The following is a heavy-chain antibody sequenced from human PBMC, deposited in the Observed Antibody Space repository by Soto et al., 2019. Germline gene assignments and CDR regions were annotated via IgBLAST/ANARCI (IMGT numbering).Heavy chain of an antibody. D-gene: IGHD4-4*01. J-gene: IGHJ6*02. CDR3: AKRSVRGGSESSYYFGMAV. V-gene: IGHV3-23*01. CDR1: GFTFSSYA. Sequence: PGGSLRLSCAASGFTFSSYAMSWVRQAPGKGLEWVSLISARGGGTYFADAVKGRFTISRDNSKSTLYLQMNSLRVEDTAVYYCAKRSVRGGSESSYYFGMAVWGQGTTVTVSS. CDR2: ISARGGGT.